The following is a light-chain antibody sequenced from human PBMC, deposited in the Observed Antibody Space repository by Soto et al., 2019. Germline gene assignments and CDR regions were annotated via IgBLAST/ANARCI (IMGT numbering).Light chain of an antibody. J-gene: IGKJ5*01. CDR2: GAS. Sequence: EIVLTQSPATLSLSPGETATLSCRASQSVSNYLAWYQHKPGQAPRLLIYGASNRATGVSARISGSGSGRYFSLTINSLEPEDSAVYYCHQRTNWPSITFGQGTRLEI. CDR1: QSVSNY. V-gene: IGKV3-11*02. CDR3: HQRTNWPSIT.